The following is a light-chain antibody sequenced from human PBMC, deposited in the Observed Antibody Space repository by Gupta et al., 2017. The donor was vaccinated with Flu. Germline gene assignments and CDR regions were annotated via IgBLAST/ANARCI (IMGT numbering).Light chain of an antibody. J-gene: IGLJ3*02. CDR2: EVS. V-gene: IGLV2-8*01. CDR1: SSDVGGYNH. Sequence: SVTISCSGTSSDVGGYNHVSWYQQHPGNAPKLMIYEVSERPSGVSDRFSGSKSGNTASLTVSGLQVEDEADYYCNPYANSNNWVFGGGTKLTVL. CDR3: NPYANSNNWV.